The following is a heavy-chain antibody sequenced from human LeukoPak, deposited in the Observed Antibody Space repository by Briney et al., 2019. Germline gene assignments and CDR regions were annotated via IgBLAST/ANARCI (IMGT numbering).Heavy chain of an antibody. J-gene: IGHJ3*02. V-gene: IGHV3-21*01. Sequence: GESLRLSCAASGFTFSSYSMNWVRQAPGKGLEWVSSISSSSLYIYYADSVKGRFTISRDNAKNSLYLQMNSLRAEDTAVYYCARVYTYYDFWSGYYTGGAFDIWGQGTMVTVSS. CDR1: GFTFSSYS. CDR3: ARVYTYYDFWSGYYTGGAFDI. D-gene: IGHD3-3*01. CDR2: ISSSSLYI.